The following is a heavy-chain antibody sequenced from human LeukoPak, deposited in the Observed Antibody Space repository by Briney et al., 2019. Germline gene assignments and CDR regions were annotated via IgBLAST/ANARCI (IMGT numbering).Heavy chain of an antibody. Sequence: PSETLSLTCTVSGGSISSYYWSWIRQPPGKGLEWIGYIYYSGSTNYNPSLKSQVTISVDTSKNQFSLKLSSVTAADTAVYYCARAGGYSYGYSAFDIWGQGTMVTVSS. CDR3: ARAGGYSYGYSAFDI. D-gene: IGHD5-18*01. CDR2: IYYSGST. V-gene: IGHV4-59*01. CDR1: GGSISSYY. J-gene: IGHJ3*02.